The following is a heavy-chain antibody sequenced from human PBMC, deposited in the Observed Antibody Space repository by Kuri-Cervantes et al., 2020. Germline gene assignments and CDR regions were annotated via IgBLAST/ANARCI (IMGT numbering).Heavy chain of an antibody. Sequence: GESLKISCAASGFTFRSYEMSWIRQAPGKGLEWVSYISSSGSTIYYADSVKGRFTISRDNAKNSLYLQMNSLRAEDTAVYYCARDQWVPADYIWGSYLGRGEADYWGQGTLVTVSS. CDR2: ISSSGSTI. CDR1: GFTFRSYE. D-gene: IGHD3-16*01. V-gene: IGHV3-48*03. CDR3: ARDQWVPADYIWGSYLGRGEADY. J-gene: IGHJ4*02.